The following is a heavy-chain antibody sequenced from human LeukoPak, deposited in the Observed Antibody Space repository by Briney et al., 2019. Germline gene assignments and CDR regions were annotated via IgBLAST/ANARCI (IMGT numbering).Heavy chain of an antibody. V-gene: IGHV3-21*01. CDR3: ASQYSSSWEGDAFDI. Sequence: GSLRLSCAASGFTFSSYSMNWVRQAPGKGLEWVSSISSSSSYIYYADSVKGRFTISRDNAKNSLYLQMNSLRAEDTAVYYCASQYSSSWEGDAFDIWGQGTMVTVSS. CDR1: GFTFSSYS. D-gene: IGHD6-13*01. J-gene: IGHJ3*02. CDR2: ISSSSSYI.